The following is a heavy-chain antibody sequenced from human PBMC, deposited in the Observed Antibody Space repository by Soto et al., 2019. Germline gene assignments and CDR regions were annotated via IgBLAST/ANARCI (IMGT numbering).Heavy chain of an antibody. Sequence: PSETLSLTCTVSGGSISSGDYYWSWIRQPPGKGLEWIGYIYYSGSTYYNPSLKSRVTISVDTSKNQFSLKLSSVTAADTAVYYCARVRGYNWFDPWGQGTLVTVSS. CDR3: ARVRGYNWFDP. CDR1: GGSISSGDYY. V-gene: IGHV4-30-4*01. J-gene: IGHJ5*02. CDR2: IYYSGST. D-gene: IGHD3-10*01.